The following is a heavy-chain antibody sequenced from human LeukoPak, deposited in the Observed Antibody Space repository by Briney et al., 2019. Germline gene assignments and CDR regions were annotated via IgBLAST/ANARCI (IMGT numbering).Heavy chain of an antibody. CDR3: ARDQSWTTGFDI. V-gene: IGHV6-1*01. D-gene: IGHD2-8*02. J-gene: IGHJ3*02. CDR2: TYYMSKWYN. CDR1: GDSVSSNRAT. Sequence: SQTLSLTCTISGDSVSSNRATWNWIRQSPSRGLEWLGRTYYMSKWYNDYAVSVKTRITINPDTSKNQFSLQLNSVTPEDTAVYFCARDQSWTTGFDIWGQGTMDTVSS.